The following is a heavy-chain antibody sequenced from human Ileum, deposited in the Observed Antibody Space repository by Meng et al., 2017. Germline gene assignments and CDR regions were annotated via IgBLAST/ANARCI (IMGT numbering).Heavy chain of an antibody. Sequence: QVQLGQSGIEVKKPGAPVKVSCKPSGYTFTTFGISWVRQAPGQRLEWMGWIDPGNGNRNFAQKFQDRITLTTDTTTTTAYMELRSLRSDDTAIFYCARDRQWVFDYWGQGTLVTVSS. V-gene: IGHV1-18*01. CDR1: GYTFTTFG. CDR2: IDPGNGNR. D-gene: IGHD6-19*01. CDR3: ARDRQWVFDY. J-gene: IGHJ4*02.